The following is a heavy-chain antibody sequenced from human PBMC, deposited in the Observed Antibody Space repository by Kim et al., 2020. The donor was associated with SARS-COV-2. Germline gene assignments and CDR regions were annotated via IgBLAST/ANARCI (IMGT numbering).Heavy chain of an antibody. Sequence: PSLKSRVTISVDTAKNQFSLKLSSVTAADTAVYYCARGHKYNWKNNWFDPWGQGTLVTVSS. D-gene: IGHD1-20*01. V-gene: IGHV4-34*01. CDR3: ARGHKYNWKNNWFDP. J-gene: IGHJ5*02.